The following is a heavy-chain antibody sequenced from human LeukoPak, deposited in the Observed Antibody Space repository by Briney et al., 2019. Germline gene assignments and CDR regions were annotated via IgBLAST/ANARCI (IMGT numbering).Heavy chain of an antibody. D-gene: IGHD3-10*01. J-gene: IGHJ4*02. CDR1: GFTFSGYA. CDR2: ISYDGSNK. Sequence: GGSLRLSCGASGFTFSGYAMHWVRQAPGKGLEWVAVISYDGSNKYYADSVKGRFTISRDNSKNTLYLQMNSLRAEDTAVYYCARDYGSGSYYTQNWGQGTLVTVSS. V-gene: IGHV3-30*04. CDR3: ARDYGSGSYYTQN.